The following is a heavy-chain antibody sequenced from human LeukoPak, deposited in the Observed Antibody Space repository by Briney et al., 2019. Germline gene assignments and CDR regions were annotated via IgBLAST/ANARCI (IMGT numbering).Heavy chain of an antibody. CDR3: ARVVVTECFDY. CDR2: IYYSGST. J-gene: IGHJ4*01. V-gene: IGHV4-30-4*01. D-gene: IGHD2-21*02. CDR1: GGSISSGDYY. Sequence: SETLSLTCTVSGGSISSGDYYWSWIRQPPGKGLEWIGYIYYSGSTYYNPSLKSRVTISVDTSKNQFSLKLSSVTAADTAVYYCARVVVTECFDYWGHGTLVTVSS.